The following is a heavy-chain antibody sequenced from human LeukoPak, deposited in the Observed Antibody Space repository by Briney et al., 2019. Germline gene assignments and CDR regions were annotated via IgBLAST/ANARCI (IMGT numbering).Heavy chain of an antibody. J-gene: IGHJ6*03. Sequence: SETLSLTCTVSGGSTSSSSYYWGWIRQPPGKGLEWIGSIYYSGSTNYNPSLKSRVTMSIDTSKNQFSLKLSSVTAADTAVYYCARGITVTTGRGGYYYYMDVWGKGTTVTVSS. CDR3: ARGITVTTGRGGYYYYMDV. CDR1: GGSTSSSSYY. CDR2: IYYSGST. V-gene: IGHV4-39*07. D-gene: IGHD4-11*01.